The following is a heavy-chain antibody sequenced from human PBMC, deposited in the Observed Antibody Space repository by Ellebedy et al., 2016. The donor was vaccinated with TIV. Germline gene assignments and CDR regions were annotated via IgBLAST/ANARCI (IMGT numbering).Heavy chain of an antibody. D-gene: IGHD1-26*01. CDR2: INAGNGNT. CDR3: ASGGVGVGAAEYGMDV. Sequence: ASVKVSCXASGYTFTSYAMHWVRQAPGQRLEWMGWINAGNGNTKYSQKFQGRVTITRDTSASTAYMELSSLRSEDTAVYYCASGGVGVGAAEYGMDVWGQGTTVTVSS. J-gene: IGHJ6*02. CDR1: GYTFTSYA. V-gene: IGHV1-3*01.